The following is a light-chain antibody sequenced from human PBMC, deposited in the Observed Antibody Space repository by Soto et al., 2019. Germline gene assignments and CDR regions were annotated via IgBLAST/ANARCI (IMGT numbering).Light chain of an antibody. Sequence: DIQMPQSLSSLSAIAPPRXTLXCEANQDISKYLNWYQQKPGKAPKLLIYGASSLETGVPSRFSGSGSGTDFTFTISSLQPEDIATYYCQQCNNLPIPFGQGTRLAI. V-gene: IGKV1-33*01. CDR3: QQCNNLPIP. CDR1: QDISKY. CDR2: GAS. J-gene: IGKJ5*01.